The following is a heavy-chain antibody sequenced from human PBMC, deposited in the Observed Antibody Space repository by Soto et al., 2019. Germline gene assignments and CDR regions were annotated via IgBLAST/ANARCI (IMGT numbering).Heavy chain of an antibody. J-gene: IGHJ4*02. CDR3: ARVSGTLERYSDLDY. CDR1: GFIFSSYS. D-gene: IGHD3-10*01. V-gene: IGHV3-21*06. CDR2: ISPRSDYI. Sequence: GGSLRLSCAASGFIFSSYSMNWVRQAPGKGLEWVSSISPRSDYIYFADSMRGRFTISRDNAQNSLYLYMNNLRAEDTAVYHCARVSGTLERYSDLDYWGQGTLVTVSS.